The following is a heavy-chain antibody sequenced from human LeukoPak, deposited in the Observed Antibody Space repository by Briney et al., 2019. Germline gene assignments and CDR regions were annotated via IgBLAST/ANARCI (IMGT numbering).Heavy chain of an antibody. CDR3: ARAVVLHVDAMGY. CDR1: GSTFSSYA. V-gene: IGHV3-23*01. CDR2: ISGSGGST. Sequence: PGGSLRLPCAASGSTFSSYAMIWVRQAPGKGLEWVSTISGSGGSTYYADSVRGRFTISRDNSKNTLFLQMISPRAEDTAVYYCARAVVLHVDAMGYWGQGTLVTVSS. J-gene: IGHJ4*02. D-gene: IGHD2-15*01.